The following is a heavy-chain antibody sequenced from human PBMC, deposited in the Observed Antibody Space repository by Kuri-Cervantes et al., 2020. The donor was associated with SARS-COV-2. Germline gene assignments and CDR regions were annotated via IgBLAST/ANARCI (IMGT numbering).Heavy chain of an antibody. Sequence: GESLKISCAASGFTFSSYEMNWVRQAPGKGLEWVSYISSSGSTIYYADSVKGRFTISRDNAKNSLYLQMNSLRAEDTAVYYCAKRARVVPAAAVYYYYMDVWGKGTTVTVSS. V-gene: IGHV3-48*03. D-gene: IGHD2-2*01. CDR1: GFTFSSYE. J-gene: IGHJ6*03. CDR3: AKRARVVPAAAVYYYYMDV. CDR2: ISSSGSTI.